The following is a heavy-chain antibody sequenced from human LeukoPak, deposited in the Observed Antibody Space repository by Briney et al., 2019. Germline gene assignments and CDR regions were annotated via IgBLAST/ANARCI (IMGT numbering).Heavy chain of an antibody. CDR1: GGSFSGYY. CDR2: INHSGST. Sequence: SETPSLTCAVYGGSFSGYYWSWIRQPPGKGLEWIGEINHSGSTNYNPSLKSRVTISVDTSKNQFSLKPSSVTAADTAVYYCARGAFQAAALHAFDIWGQGTMVTVSS. D-gene: IGHD6-13*01. V-gene: IGHV4-34*01. CDR3: ARGAFQAAALHAFDI. J-gene: IGHJ3*02.